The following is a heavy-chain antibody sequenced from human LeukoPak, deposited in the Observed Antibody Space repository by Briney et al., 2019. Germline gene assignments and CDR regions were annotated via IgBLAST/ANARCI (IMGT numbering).Heavy chain of an antibody. Sequence: SYATSWVRQAPGKGLEWVSAISSSGSTIYYADSVKGRFTISRDNAKNSLYLQMNSLRAEDTAVYYCARDGGPGYSSSWYLYWGQGTLVTVSS. V-gene: IGHV3-48*03. CDR3: ARDGGPGYSSSWYLY. CDR1: SYA. D-gene: IGHD6-13*01. CDR2: ISSSGSTI. J-gene: IGHJ4*02.